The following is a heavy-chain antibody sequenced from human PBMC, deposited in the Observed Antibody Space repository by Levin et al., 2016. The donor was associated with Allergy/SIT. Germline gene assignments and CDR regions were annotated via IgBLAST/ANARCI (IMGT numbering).Heavy chain of an antibody. J-gene: IGHJ1*01. V-gene: IGHV4-34*01. CDR1: GFYSRDYY. CDR3: AAMKKEDSSNHAEFFHP. Sequence: SETLSLTCNFYGFYSRDYYWAWIRQPPGKGLEWIGEIHHSGGAQYNPSLESRLALSVDASKNQFSLRLTSMTAADTALYFCAAMKKEDSSNHAEFFHPWGQGTLVTVSS. D-gene: IGHD3-22*01. CDR2: IHHSGGA.